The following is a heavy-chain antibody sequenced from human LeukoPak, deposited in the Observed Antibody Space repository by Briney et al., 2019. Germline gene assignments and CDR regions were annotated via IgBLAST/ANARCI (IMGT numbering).Heavy chain of an antibody. CDR3: ARGLDY. CDR1: GFSFSTHA. Sequence: GSLRLSCAASGFSFSTHAMSWVRQAPGKGLEWVSTIYYSGGNTYSADSVKGRFTISRDNAKNSLYLQMNSLRAEDTAVYYCARGLDYWGQGTLVTVSS. CDR2: IYYSGGNT. V-gene: IGHV3-23*01. J-gene: IGHJ4*02.